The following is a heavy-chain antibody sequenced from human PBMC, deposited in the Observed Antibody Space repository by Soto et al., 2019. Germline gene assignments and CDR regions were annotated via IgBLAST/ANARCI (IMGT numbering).Heavy chain of an antibody. J-gene: IGHJ1*01. CDR3: AMDYGDRPEYFKH. Sequence: QVQLVQSGPDLKRPGASMKVSCKASGYTFTSYGISWVRQAPGQGLEWMAWISPLKGRTQYSQKAQGRVTLSTDTSSNTAYMEKTTLRVDDTAVHYCAMDYGDRPEYFKHWGQGTLVTVS. V-gene: IGHV1-18*04. CDR1: GYTFTSYG. CDR2: ISPLKGRT. D-gene: IGHD4-17*01.